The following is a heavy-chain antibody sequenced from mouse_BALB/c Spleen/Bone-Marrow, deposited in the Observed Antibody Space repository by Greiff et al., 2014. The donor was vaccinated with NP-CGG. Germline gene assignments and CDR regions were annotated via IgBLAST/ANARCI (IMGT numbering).Heavy chain of an antibody. CDR2: IDPANGNT. Sequence: VQLQQPGAELVKPGASVKLSCTASGFNIKDTYMHWVKQRPEQGLEWIGRIDPANGNTKYDPKFQGKATITADTSSNTAYLQLSSLTSEDTAVYYCAIYYYGSSGSAYWGQGTLVTVSA. D-gene: IGHD1-1*01. CDR1: GFNIKDTY. V-gene: IGHV14-3*02. CDR3: AIYYYGSSGSAY. J-gene: IGHJ3*01.